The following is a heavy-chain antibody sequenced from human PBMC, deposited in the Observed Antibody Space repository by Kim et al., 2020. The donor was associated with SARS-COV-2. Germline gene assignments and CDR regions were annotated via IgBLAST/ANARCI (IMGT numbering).Heavy chain of an antibody. V-gene: IGHV3-23*01. CDR2: GTT. Sequence: GTTYYADSVKGRFTVSRDNSKNTLYLEVNSLRADDTAVYYCARGTHGLDVWGQGTTVTVSS. CDR3: ARGTHGLDV. D-gene: IGHD3-16*01. J-gene: IGHJ6*02.